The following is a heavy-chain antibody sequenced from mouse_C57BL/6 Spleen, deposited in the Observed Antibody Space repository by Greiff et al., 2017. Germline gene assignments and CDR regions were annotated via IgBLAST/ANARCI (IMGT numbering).Heavy chain of an antibody. J-gene: IGHJ1*03. V-gene: IGHV6-3*01. D-gene: IGHD2-3*01. CDR3: TGDGYWYFDV. Sequence: EVMLVESGGGLVQPGGSMKLSCVASGFTFSNYWMNWVRQSPEKGLEWVAQIRLKSDNYATHYAESVKGRFTISRDDSKSSVYLQMNNLRAEDTGIYYCTGDGYWYFDVWGTGTTVTVSS. CDR2: IRLKSDNYAT. CDR1: GFTFSNYW.